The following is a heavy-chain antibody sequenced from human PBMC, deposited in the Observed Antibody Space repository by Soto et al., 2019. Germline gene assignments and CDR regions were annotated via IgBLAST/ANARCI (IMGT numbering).Heavy chain of an antibody. D-gene: IGHD6-19*01. CDR2: IYYTGST. V-gene: IGHV4-39*01. CDR3: ARLTISVAGDFDY. J-gene: IGHJ4*02. Sequence: QLQLQESGPGLLKPSETLCLTCTVSGGSISSRSYYWGWIRQPPGKGLEWIGSIYYTGSTYYNPSLKSRVTISVDTSKKQFSLKLSSVTAADTAVYYCARLTISVAGDFDYWGQGTLVTVSS. CDR1: GGSISSRSYY.